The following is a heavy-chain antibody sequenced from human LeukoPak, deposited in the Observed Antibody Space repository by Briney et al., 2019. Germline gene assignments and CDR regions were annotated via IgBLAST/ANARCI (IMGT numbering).Heavy chain of an antibody. CDR2: INHSGST. V-gene: IGHV4-34*01. Sequence: SETLSLTCAVYGGSFSGYYWSWIRQPPGKGMEWIGEINHSGSTNYNPSLKSRVTISVDTSKNQFSLKLSSVTAADTAVYYCASGNTRGGYCSSTSCYKYYYYYGMDVWGQGTTVTVSS. CDR3: ASGNTRGGYCSSTSCYKYYYYYGMDV. J-gene: IGHJ6*02. D-gene: IGHD2-2*02. CDR1: GGSFSGYY.